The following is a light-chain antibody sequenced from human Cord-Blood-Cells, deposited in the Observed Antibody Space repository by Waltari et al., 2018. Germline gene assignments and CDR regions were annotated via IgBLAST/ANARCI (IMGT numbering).Light chain of an antibody. CDR3: QQSYSTPYS. V-gene: IGKV1-39*01. J-gene: IGKJ2*03. CDR2: AAS. CDR1: QSISSY. Sequence: DIQMTQPPSSLSAFVGARFTITCRASQSISSYLNWYQQKPGKAPKLLIYAASSLQSGVPSRFSGSGSGTDFTLTISSLQPEDFATYYCQQSYSTPYSFGQGTKLEIK.